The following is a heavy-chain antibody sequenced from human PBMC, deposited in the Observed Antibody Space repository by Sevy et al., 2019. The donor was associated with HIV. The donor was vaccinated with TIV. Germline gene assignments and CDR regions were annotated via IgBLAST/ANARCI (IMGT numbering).Heavy chain of an antibody. J-gene: IGHJ4*02. Sequence: SETLSLTCTVSGGSFSGYYWGWIRQPPGKELEWIGYIYYSGGTNYNPSLKSRLTILVDRSKNQFSLRLSSVTAADTAVYYCARYYGSGTFFDSWGQGTLVTVSS. CDR1: GGSFSGYY. V-gene: IGHV4-59*13. CDR3: ARYYGSGTFFDS. D-gene: IGHD3-10*01. CDR2: IYYSGGT.